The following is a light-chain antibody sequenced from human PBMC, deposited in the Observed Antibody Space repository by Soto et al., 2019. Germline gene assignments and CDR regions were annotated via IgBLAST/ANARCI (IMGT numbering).Light chain of an antibody. CDR3: QQYNSYRGT. Sequence: DIQMTQSPSTLSASVEDRVTITCRASQSISSWLAWYQQKPGKAPKLLIYDASSLESGVPSRFSGSGSGTEFTLTISSLQPDDFATYYCQQYNSYRGTFGQGTKVEIK. V-gene: IGKV1-5*01. J-gene: IGKJ1*01. CDR1: QSISSW. CDR2: DAS.